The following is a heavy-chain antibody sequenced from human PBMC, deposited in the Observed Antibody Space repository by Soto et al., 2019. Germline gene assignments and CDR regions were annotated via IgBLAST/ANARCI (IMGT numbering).Heavy chain of an antibody. V-gene: IGHV4-39*01. CDR2: IYYSGST. CDR3: ARQEVVVAAISAFDI. CDR1: GGSISSSSYY. Sequence: QLQLQESGPGLVKPSETLSLTCTVSGGSISSSSYYWGWIRQPPGKGLEWIGSIYYSGSTYYNPSLKSRVTISVDTSKNQFSLKLSSVTAADTAVYYCARQEVVVAAISAFDIWGQGTMVTVSS. D-gene: IGHD2-15*01. J-gene: IGHJ3*02.